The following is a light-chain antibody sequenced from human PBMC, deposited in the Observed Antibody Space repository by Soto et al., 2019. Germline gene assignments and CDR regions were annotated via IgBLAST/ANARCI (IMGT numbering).Light chain of an antibody. V-gene: IGKV3-11*02. CDR1: QSVGSY. Sequence: EIVLTQSPATLSLSPGERATLSCRASQSVGSYLAWYQQRPGQAPRLLIYGASNRATGIPARFSGSGSGREFSLTISSLEPEDFAIYYCQQRSSWPRLTFGGGTGVEIK. CDR3: QQRSSWPRLT. J-gene: IGKJ4*01. CDR2: GAS.